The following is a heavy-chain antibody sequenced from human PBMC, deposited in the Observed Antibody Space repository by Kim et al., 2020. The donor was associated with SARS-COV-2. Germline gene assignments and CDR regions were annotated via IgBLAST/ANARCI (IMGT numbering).Heavy chain of an antibody. D-gene: IGHD6-6*01. CDR2: ISGSGGST. CDR3: ATTGGWGRSSSPFDY. V-gene: IGHV3-23*01. CDR1: GFTFSSYA. J-gene: IGHJ4*02. Sequence: GGSLRLSCAASGFTFSSYAMSWVRQAPGKGLEWVSAISGSGGSTYYADSVKGRFTISRDNSKNTLYLQMNSLRAEDTAVYYCATTGGWGRSSSPFDYWGQGTLVTVSS.